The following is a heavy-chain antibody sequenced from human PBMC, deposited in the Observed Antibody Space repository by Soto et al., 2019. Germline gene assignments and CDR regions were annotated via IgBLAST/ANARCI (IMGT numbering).Heavy chain of an antibody. CDR1: GGSISSGD. Sequence: SETLSLTCTVSGGSISSGDWSWIRQPPGKGLEWIGYIYYSGSTNYNPSLKSRVTISVDTSKNQFSLKLSSVTAADTAVYYCARGPIYYYDSSGYYSCDYWGQGTLVTVS. CDR2: IYYSGST. V-gene: IGHV4-59*08. D-gene: IGHD3-22*01. CDR3: ARGPIYYYDSSGYYSCDY. J-gene: IGHJ4*02.